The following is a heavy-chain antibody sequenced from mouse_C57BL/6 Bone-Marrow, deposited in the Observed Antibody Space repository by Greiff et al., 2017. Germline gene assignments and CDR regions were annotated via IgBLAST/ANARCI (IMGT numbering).Heavy chain of an antibody. D-gene: IGHD1-1*01. CDR2: INPNNGGT. CDR1: GYTFTDYY. CDR3: ARTEGSTVVPYFDY. V-gene: IGHV1-26*01. Sequence: EVQLQQSGPELVKPGASVKISCKASGYTFTDYYMNWVKQSHGKCLEWIGDINPNNGGTSYNQKFKGKATLTVDKSSSTAYMELRSLTSEDSAVYYCARTEGSTVVPYFDYWGQGTTLTVSS. J-gene: IGHJ2*01.